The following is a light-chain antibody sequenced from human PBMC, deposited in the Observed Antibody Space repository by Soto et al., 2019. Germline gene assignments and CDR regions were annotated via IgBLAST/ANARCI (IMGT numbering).Light chain of an antibody. CDR3: QAWDSSTVI. J-gene: IGLJ2*01. Sequence: SYELTQPPSVSVSPGQTVSITCSGNKLGDKYACWYQQKPGQSPRLVIYEDSKRPSGIPERFSGSNSGNTATLTISGTQAMDEADYYCQAWDSSTVIFGGGTKLTVL. CDR1: KLGDKY. V-gene: IGLV3-1*01. CDR2: EDS.